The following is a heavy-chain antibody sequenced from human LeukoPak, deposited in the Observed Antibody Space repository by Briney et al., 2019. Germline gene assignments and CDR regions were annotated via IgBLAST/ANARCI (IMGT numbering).Heavy chain of an antibody. CDR2: IYYSGST. D-gene: IGHD6-13*01. CDR3: ARFTTGYSSSWYYFDY. Sequence: SETLSLTCTVSGGSISSSSYYWGWIRQPPGKGLEWIGYIYYSGSTKYNPSLKSRVSISVDTSKNQFSLRLTSVTAADTAVYYCARFTTGYSSSWYYFDYWGQGTLVTVSS. V-gene: IGHV4-61*05. CDR1: GGSISSSSYY. J-gene: IGHJ4*02.